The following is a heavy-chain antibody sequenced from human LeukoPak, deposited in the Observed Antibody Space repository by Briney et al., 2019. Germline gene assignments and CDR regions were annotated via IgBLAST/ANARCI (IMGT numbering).Heavy chain of an antibody. V-gene: IGHV4-39*07. J-gene: IGHJ5*02. CDR1: GGSISSSSYY. CDR3: ARDHFRVGCSTTSCYGVDP. D-gene: IGHD2-2*01. CDR2: INHSGST. Sequence: SETLSLTCTVSGGSISSSSYYWGWIRQPPGKGLEWIGEINHSGSTNYNPSLKSRVTISVDTSKNQFSLKLSSVTAADTAVYYCARDHFRVGCSTTSCYGVDPWGQGTLVTVSS.